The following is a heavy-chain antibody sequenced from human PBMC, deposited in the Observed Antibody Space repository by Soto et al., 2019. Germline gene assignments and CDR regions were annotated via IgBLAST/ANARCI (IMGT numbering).Heavy chain of an antibody. Sequence: LFLTCAVYGGSFSGYYWSWIRQPPGKGLEWIGEINHNGSTNYNPSLKSRVTISVDTSKNQFSLKLSSVTAADTAVYYCARGALAVAGYFDYWGQGTLVTVAS. CDR2: INHNGST. J-gene: IGHJ4*02. D-gene: IGHD6-19*01. CDR1: GGSFSGYY. V-gene: IGHV4-34*01. CDR3: ARGALAVAGYFDY.